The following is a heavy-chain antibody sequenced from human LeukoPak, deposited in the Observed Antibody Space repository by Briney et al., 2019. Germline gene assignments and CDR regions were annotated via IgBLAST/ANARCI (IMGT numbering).Heavy chain of an antibody. CDR2: TNPNSGGT. V-gene: IGHV1-2*02. Sequence: GASVKVSCKASGYSFTGYYMHWVRQAPGQGLEWMGWTNPNSGGTNYAQNFQGRVTMTRDTSISTAYMELSRLTSDDTAVYYCARSSSYYYDSSGYYWPWGQGTLVTVSS. D-gene: IGHD3-22*01. J-gene: IGHJ4*02. CDR3: ARSSSYYYDSSGYYWP. CDR1: GYSFTGYY.